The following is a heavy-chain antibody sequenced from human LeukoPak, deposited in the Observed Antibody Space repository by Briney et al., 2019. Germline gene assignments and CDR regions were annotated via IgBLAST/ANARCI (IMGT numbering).Heavy chain of an antibody. CDR2: IWHDGSIK. Sequence: PGGSLILSCAASGFTFSNYGMHWVRQTPGKGLDWVAVIWHDGSIKYYADSVRGRFTISRDNSMNTVYLQMNSLRAEDTAVYYCAKVRQFTAATGTGLDYWGQGTLVTVSS. CDR3: AKVRQFTAATGTGLDY. CDR1: GFTFSNYG. V-gene: IGHV3-33*03. J-gene: IGHJ4*02. D-gene: IGHD6-13*01.